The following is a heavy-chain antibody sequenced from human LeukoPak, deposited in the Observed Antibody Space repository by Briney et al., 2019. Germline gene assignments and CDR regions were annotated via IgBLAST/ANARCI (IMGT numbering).Heavy chain of an antibody. CDR1: GGSISSYY. J-gene: IGHJ5*02. V-gene: IGHV4-59*08. CDR3: AGRRNSGYDP. D-gene: IGHD5-12*01. CDR2: IYYSGST. Sequence: PSETLSLTCTVSGGSISSYYWSWIRQPPGKGLEWIGYIYYSGSTNYNPSLKSRVTISVDTSKNQFSLKLSSVTAADTAVYYCAGRRNSGYDPWGQGTLVTVSS.